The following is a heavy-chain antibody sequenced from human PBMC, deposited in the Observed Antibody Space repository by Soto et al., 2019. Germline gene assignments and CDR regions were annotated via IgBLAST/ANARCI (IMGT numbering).Heavy chain of an antibody. CDR1: GGSVSSGSYY. Sequence: PSETLSLTCTVSGGSVSSGSYYWSWIRQPPGKGLEWIGYIYYSGSTNYNPSLKSRVTISVDTSKNQFSLKLSSVTAADTAVYYCASGDSSGYFPSWFDYWGQGTWSPSPQ. J-gene: IGHJ4*02. CDR2: IYYSGST. D-gene: IGHD3-22*01. V-gene: IGHV4-61*01. CDR3: ASGDSSGYFPSWFDY.